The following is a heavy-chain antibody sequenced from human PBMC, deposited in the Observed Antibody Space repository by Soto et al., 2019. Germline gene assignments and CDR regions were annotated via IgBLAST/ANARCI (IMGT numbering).Heavy chain of an antibody. Sequence: LRLSCAASGFTFSSYWMHWVRQAPGKGLVWVSRIKGDGSETNYADSVKGRFTISRDNAKNTLYLQLNSLRAEDTAVYYCLRGNSGYGNFDYWGQGARVTVSS. CDR1: GFTFSSYW. CDR2: IKGDGSET. CDR3: LRGNSGYGNFDY. D-gene: IGHD5-12*01. V-gene: IGHV3-74*01. J-gene: IGHJ4*02.